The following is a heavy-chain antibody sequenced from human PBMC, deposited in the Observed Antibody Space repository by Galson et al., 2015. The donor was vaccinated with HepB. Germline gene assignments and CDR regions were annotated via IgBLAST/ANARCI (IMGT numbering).Heavy chain of an antibody. J-gene: IGHJ3*02. CDR3: ARGGGSYYRDAFDI. D-gene: IGHD1-26*01. Sequence: SVKVSCKASGYTFTGYYMHWVRQAPGQGLEWVGRINPNSGGTNYAQKFQGRVTITRDTSISTAYMELSRLRSDDTVVYYCARGGGSYYRDAFDIWGQGTMVTVSS. V-gene: IGHV1-2*01. CDR1: GYTFTGYY. CDR2: INPNSGGT.